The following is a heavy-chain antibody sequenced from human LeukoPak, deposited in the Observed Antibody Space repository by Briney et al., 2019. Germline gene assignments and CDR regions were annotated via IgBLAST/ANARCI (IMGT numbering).Heavy chain of an antibody. CDR1: GFTFSSYV. D-gene: IGHD3-10*01. CDR2: ISYDGNKK. CDR3: ARAITAWDY. Sequence: GGSLRLSCAASGFTFSSYVMHWVRQAPGKGLEWVAVISYDGNKKYYADSVKGRFTISRDNSKNTLYLQMNSLRAEDTAVYYCARAITAWDYWGQGTLVTVSS. V-gene: IGHV3-30*04. J-gene: IGHJ4*02.